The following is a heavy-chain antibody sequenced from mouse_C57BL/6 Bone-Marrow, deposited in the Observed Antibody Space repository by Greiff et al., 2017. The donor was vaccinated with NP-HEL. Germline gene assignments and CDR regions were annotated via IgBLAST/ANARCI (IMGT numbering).Heavy chain of an antibody. D-gene: IGHD3-2*02. V-gene: IGHV1-5*01. CDR1: GYTFTSYW. CDR2: IYPGNSDT. CDR3: TRSRWVRQLRAFAY. Sequence: EVQLQQSGTVLARPGASVKMSCKTSGYTFTSYWMHWVKQRPGQGLEWIGAIYPGNSDTSYNQKFKGKAKLTAVTSASTAYMELSSLTNEDSAVYYCTRSRWVRQLRAFAYWGQGTLVTVSA. J-gene: IGHJ3*01.